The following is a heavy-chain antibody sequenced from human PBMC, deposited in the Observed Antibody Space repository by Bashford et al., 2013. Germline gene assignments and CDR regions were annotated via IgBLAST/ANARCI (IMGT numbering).Heavy chain of an antibody. V-gene: IGHV3-11*01. D-gene: IGHD3-10*01. CDR2: ISSSGNTI. Sequence: RQAPGKGLEWVSYISSSGNTINYADSVKGRFTISRDNAKNSLYLQMNSLRAEDTAVYYCARDASPGYYGSGSPFHYWGQGALVTVSS. J-gene: IGHJ4*02. CDR3: ARDASPGYYGSGSPFHY.